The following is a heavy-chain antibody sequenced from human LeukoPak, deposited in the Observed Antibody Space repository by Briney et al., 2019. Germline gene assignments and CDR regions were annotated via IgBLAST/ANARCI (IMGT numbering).Heavy chain of an antibody. D-gene: IGHD3-22*01. Sequence: GGSLRLSCAASGLTFSVYAMTWVRQAPGKGLEWVSSVSGTGGSTYYAESVKGRFTISRDNSKNTLYLQMSSLRAGDTAVYYCAKVVRYYERSAYEGSEYFQHGGQGTLVTVSS. CDR2: VSGTGGST. V-gene: IGHV3-23*01. CDR1: GLTFSVYA. CDR3: AKVVRYYERSAYEGSEYFQH. J-gene: IGHJ1*01.